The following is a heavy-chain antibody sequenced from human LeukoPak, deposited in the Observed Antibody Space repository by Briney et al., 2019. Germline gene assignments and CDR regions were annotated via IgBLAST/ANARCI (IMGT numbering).Heavy chain of an antibody. CDR3: ERDSAGNDY. CDR1: GFTFSTYW. Sequence: GGSLRLSCEASGFTFSTYWMSWVRQAPGKGLEWVANIKQDGSEKYYVDSVKGRFTISRDNAKNSLYLQMNSLRAEDTDMYYCERDSAGNDYWGQGTLVTVSS. CDR2: IKQDGSEK. J-gene: IGHJ4*02. V-gene: IGHV3-7*01. D-gene: IGHD6-13*01.